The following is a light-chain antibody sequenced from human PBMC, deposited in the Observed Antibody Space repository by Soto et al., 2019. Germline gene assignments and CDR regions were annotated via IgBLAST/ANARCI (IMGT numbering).Light chain of an antibody. V-gene: IGKV1-33*01. J-gene: IGKJ5*01. CDR3: QQSDSLPIT. CDR2: DAS. Sequence: DIQMTQSPSSLSASVGDRVTITCRASQDISNYLNWYQQRPGKAPKHLFYDASNLERGVPSRFSGTRSGTNFTFAITSLQPEDGATYYCQQSDSLPITFVQVTRLEI. CDR1: QDISNY.